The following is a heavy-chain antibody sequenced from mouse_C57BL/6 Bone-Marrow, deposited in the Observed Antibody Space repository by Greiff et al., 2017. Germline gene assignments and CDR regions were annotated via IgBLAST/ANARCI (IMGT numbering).Heavy chain of an antibody. CDR3: ARGDYDNY. D-gene: IGHD2-4*01. J-gene: IGHJ2*01. Sequence: ESGPGLVKPSQSLSLTCSVTGYSITSGYYWNWIRQFPGNKLEWMGYISYDGSNNYNPSLKNRISITRDTSKNQFFLKLNSVTTEDTATYYCARGDYDNYWGQGTTLTVSS. V-gene: IGHV3-6*01. CDR2: ISYDGSN. CDR1: GYSITSGYY.